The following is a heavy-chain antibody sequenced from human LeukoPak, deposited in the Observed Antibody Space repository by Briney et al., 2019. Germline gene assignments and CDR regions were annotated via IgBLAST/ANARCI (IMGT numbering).Heavy chain of an antibody. Sequence: GGSLRLSCVVSGFTFSSYHMNWVREAPGMGLEWVSSISTSSSSYIYYADSVTGRFTISRDNAKNSLYLQMNSLRAEDTAVYYCARRASTERGHSYGLDSWGQGTLVTVSS. CDR3: ARRASTERGHSYGLDS. D-gene: IGHD5-18*01. CDR1: GFTFSSYH. V-gene: IGHV3-21*01. CDR2: ISTSSSSYI. J-gene: IGHJ4*02.